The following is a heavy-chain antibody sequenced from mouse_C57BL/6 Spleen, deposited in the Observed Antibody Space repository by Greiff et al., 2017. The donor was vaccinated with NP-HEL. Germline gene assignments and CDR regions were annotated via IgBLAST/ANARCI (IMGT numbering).Heavy chain of an antibody. V-gene: IGHV3-6*01. CDR1: GYSITSGYY. Sequence: VQLKESGPGLVKPSQSLSLTCSVTGYSITSGYYWNWIRQFPGNKLEWMGYISYDGSNNYNPSLKNRISITRDTSKNQFFLKLNSVTTEDTATYYCARDQSNYYFDYRGQGTTLTVSS. CDR2: ISYDGSN. D-gene: IGHD2-5*01. CDR3: ARDQSNYYFDY. J-gene: IGHJ2*01.